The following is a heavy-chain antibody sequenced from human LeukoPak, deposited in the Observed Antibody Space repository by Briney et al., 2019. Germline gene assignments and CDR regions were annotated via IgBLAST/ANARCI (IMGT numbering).Heavy chain of an antibody. CDR2: INPNSGGT. V-gene: IGHV1-2*02. J-gene: IGHJ4*02. D-gene: IGHD5-24*01. CDR1: GYTFTSYG. CDR3: ARGWDGLDY. Sequence: ASVKVSCKASGYTFTSYGISWVRQAPGQGLEWMGWINPNSGGTNYAQKFQGRVTMTRDTSISTAYMELSRLRSDDTAVYYCARGWDGLDYWGQGTLVTVSS.